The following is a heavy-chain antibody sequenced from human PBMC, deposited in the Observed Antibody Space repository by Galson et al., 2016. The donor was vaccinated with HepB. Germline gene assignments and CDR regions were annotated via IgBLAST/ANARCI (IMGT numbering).Heavy chain of an antibody. J-gene: IGHJ4*02. CDR3: ARRTVGYYKGASDY. CDR1: GYSFTGFW. CDR2: IYPGDSET. Sequence: QSGAEVKKPGESLKIFCKGSGYSFTGFWIGWVRQKPGKGLEWMGIIYPGDSETRYSPSFQGQATMSVDKSINTAYLQWSSLKASDTAIYYCARRTVGYYKGASDYGGPGTVVTVSS. V-gene: IGHV5-51*03. D-gene: IGHD1-26*01.